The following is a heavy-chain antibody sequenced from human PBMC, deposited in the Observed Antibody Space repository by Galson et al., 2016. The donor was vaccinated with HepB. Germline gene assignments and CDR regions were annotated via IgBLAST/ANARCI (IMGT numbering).Heavy chain of an antibody. Sequence: SCKASGYSLVTEGIGWFRQAPGEGPEWMGWISPYNGNTNYAQKFQDRVTVTADTTSNTAYMELRSLKSDDTAVYYCARDGPSQLYPRRDAFDIWGQGTRVTVSS. CDR1: GYSLVTEG. D-gene: IGHD1-1*01. CDR2: ISPYNGNT. V-gene: IGHV1-18*01. CDR3: ARDGPSQLYPRRDAFDI. J-gene: IGHJ3*02.